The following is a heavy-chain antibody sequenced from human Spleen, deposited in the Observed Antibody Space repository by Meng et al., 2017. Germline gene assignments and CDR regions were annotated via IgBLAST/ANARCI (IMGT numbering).Heavy chain of an antibody. V-gene: IGHV4-34*01. CDR3: ARGPTTMAHDFDY. D-gene: IGHD4-11*01. J-gene: IGHJ4*02. Sequence: VQLKRWGAGLLKPSDTLSLTCVVSGGSFSDYYWSWIRQPPGKGLEWIGEINHSGSTNYNPSLESRATISVDTSQNNLSLKLSSVTAADSAVYYCARGPTTMAHDFDYWGQGTLVTVSS. CDR2: INHSGST. CDR1: GGSFSDYY.